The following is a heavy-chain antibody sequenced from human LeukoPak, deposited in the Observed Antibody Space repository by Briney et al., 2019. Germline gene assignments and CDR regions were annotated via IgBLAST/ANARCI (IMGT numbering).Heavy chain of an antibody. CDR3: AKRTELDYFDY. V-gene: IGHV3-23*01. D-gene: IGHD2/OR15-2a*01. CDR2: ISGSGGST. CDR1: GFTFSSYA. Sequence: GGSLSLSCAASGFTFSSYAMSWVRQAPGKGLEWVSAISGSGGSTYYAYSVKGRFTISRDNSKNTLYLQMNSLRAEDTAVYYCAKRTELDYFDYWGQGTLVTVSS. J-gene: IGHJ4*02.